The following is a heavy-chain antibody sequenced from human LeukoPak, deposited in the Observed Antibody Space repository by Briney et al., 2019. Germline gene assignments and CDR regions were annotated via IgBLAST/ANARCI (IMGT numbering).Heavy chain of an antibody. V-gene: IGHV1-18*01. J-gene: IGHJ6*03. D-gene: IGHD4-23*01. CDR2: ISAYNGNT. CDR3: ARNLYGGYYYYYMDV. Sequence: ASVKVSCKASGYTFTSYGISWVRQAHGQGLEWMGWISAYNGNTNYAQKLQGRVTMTTDTSTSTAYMELRSLRSDDTAVYYCARNLYGGYYYYYMDVWGKGTTVTISS. CDR1: GYTFTSYG.